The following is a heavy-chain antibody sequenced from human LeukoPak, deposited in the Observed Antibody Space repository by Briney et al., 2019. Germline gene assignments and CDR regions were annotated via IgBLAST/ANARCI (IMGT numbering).Heavy chain of an antibody. D-gene: IGHD2-15*01. Sequence: GGSLRLSCAASGFTFSSSAMSWVRQAPGKGLEWVSAISNNGGYTYYADSVQGRFTISRDNSKSTLCLQMNSLRAEDTAIYYCAKQLGYCSDGSCYFPYWGQGTLVTVSS. CDR1: GFTFSSSA. CDR2: ISNNGGYT. CDR3: AKQLGYCSDGSCYFPY. V-gene: IGHV3-23*01. J-gene: IGHJ4*02.